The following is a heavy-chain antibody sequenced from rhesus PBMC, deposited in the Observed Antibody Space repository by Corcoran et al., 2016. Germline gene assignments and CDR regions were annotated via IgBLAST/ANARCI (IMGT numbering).Heavy chain of an antibody. CDR1: GGSLNNYW. V-gene: IGHV4S10*01. D-gene: IGHD6-25*01. CDR2: IYGSSTST. CDR3: ARSIAAADFDY. J-gene: IGHJ4*01. Sequence: GGVKPSETLSLTCAVSGGSLNNYWWSWIRQPPGKGLEWIGYIYGSSTSTNYNPSLKSRVTISKDTSKNQFSLKLSSVTAADTAVYYCARSIAAADFDYWGQGVLVTVSS.